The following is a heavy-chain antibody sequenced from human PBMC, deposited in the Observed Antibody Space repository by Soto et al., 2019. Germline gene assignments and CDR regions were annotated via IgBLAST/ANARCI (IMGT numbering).Heavy chain of an antibody. Sequence: SETLSLTCSVSGVSISSSTDYWGWIRQPPGKGLEWIGTIYYSGSTNYNPSLKSRVTISVDTSKNQFSLKLSSVTAADTAVYYCARHSPSDYTLDYWGQGTLVTVSS. D-gene: IGHD2-2*02. V-gene: IGHV4-39*01. J-gene: IGHJ4*02. CDR1: GVSISSSTDY. CDR3: ARHSPSDYTLDY. CDR2: IYYSGST.